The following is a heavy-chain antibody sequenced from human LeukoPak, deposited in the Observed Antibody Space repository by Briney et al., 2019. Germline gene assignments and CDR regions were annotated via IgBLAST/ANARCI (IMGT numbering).Heavy chain of an antibody. D-gene: IGHD5-18*01. CDR2: IYYSGST. CDR1: GGSISSSSYY. J-gene: IGHJ4*02. Sequence: SSETLSLTCTVSGGSISSSSYYWGWIRQPPGKGLEWIGSIYYSGSTYYNPSLKSRVTISVDTSKNQFSLKLSSVTAADTAVYYCARWGKRGGYSYGLDYWGQGTLVTVSS. CDR3: ARWGKRGGYSYGLDY. V-gene: IGHV4-39*07.